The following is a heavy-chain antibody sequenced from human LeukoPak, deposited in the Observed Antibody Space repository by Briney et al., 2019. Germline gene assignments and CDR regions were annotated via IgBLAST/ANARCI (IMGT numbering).Heavy chain of an antibody. J-gene: IGHJ5*02. CDR2: IIPTLGIA. V-gene: IGHV1-69*04. CDR1: GGTFSSYT. CDR3: ARESGYCSSTSCYTGIWFDP. Sequence: GASVKVSCKASGGTFSSYTISWVRQAPGQGLEWMGRIIPTLGIANYAQKFQGRVTITADKSTSTAYMELSSLRSEDTAVYYCARESGYCSSTSCYTGIWFDPWGQGTLVTVSS. D-gene: IGHD2-2*02.